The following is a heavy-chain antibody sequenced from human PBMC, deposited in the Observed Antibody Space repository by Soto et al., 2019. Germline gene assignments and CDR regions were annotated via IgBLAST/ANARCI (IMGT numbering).Heavy chain of an antibody. CDR2: ISSSATII. V-gene: IGHV3-11*01. Sequence: QVQLVESGGGLVKPGGSLRLSCEASGFTLSDYYMTWIRQAPGKGLEWISYISSSATIIYYADSVKGRFTISRDNAKTSLYLQMNSLRADDPAVYYCARAVNQWLVAGDYYYYYMDVWGKGTTVTVSS. D-gene: IGHD6-19*01. CDR1: GFTLSDYY. J-gene: IGHJ6*03. CDR3: ARAVNQWLVAGDYYYYYMDV.